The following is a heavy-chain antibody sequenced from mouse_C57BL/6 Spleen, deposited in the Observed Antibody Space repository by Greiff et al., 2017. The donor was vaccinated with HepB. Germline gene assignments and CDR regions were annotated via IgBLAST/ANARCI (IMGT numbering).Heavy chain of an antibody. CDR3: ARNDYGSRDAMDY. Sequence: VMLVESGPGLVAPSQSLSITCTVSGFSLTSYAISWVRQPPGKGLEWLGVIWTGGGTNYNSALKSRLSISKDNSKSQVFLKMNSLQTDDTARYYCARNDYGSRDAMDYWGQGTSVTVSS. J-gene: IGHJ4*01. CDR1: GFSLTSYA. V-gene: IGHV2-9-1*01. D-gene: IGHD1-1*01. CDR2: IWTGGGT.